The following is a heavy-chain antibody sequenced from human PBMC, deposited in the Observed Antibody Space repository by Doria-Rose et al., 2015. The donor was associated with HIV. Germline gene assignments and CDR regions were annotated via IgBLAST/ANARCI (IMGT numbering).Heavy chain of an antibody. CDR3: ARIKSSRWYHKYYFDF. J-gene: IGHJ4*02. Sequence: QITLKVSGPVLVKPTETLTLTCTVSGVSLSSPGMGVSWIRQPPGKALEWLANIFSHDESSYKSSLKSSLTISSGPSKIQVVLTMTDIDPVDTATYYCARIKSSRWYHKYYFDFWVQGPLVIVSA. V-gene: IGHV2-26*01. D-gene: IGHD6-13*01. CDR1: GVSLSSPGMG. CDR2: IFSHDES.